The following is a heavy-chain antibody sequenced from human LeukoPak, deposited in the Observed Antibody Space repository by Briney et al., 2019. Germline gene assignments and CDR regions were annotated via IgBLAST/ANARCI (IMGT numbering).Heavy chain of an antibody. CDR2: ISAYNGNT. V-gene: IGHV1-18*01. D-gene: IGHD1-14*01. CDR3: ARDQGIGTPPYFDY. J-gene: IGHJ4*02. CDR1: GYTFTSYG. Sequence: SVKVSCKASGYTFTSYGISWVRQAPGQGLEWMGWISAYNGNTNYAQKLQGRVTTTTDTSTSTAYMELRSLRSDDTAVYYCARDQGIGTPPYFDYWGQGTLVTVSS.